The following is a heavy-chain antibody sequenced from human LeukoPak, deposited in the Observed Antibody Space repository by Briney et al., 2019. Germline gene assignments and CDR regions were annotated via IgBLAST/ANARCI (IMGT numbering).Heavy chain of an antibody. CDR3: ARDEVYSSGWQYFNY. J-gene: IGHJ4*02. D-gene: IGHD3-22*01. Sequence: GGSLRLSCAASGFTFRSYWMSWVRQAPGKGLEWVANIKRDGTEKYYVDSVKGRFTISRDNAKNSLYLEMNSLRAEDTAVYYCARDEVYSSGWQYFNYWGQGTLVTVSS. V-gene: IGHV3-7*01. CDR2: IKRDGTEK. CDR1: GFTFRSYW.